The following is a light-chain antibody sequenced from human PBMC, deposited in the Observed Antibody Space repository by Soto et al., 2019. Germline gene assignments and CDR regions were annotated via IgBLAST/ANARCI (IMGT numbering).Light chain of an antibody. CDR2: GAS. Sequence: KQSPATLSVTPGEGATLSCRASQSVSNNYLAWYQQKPGQAPRLLIYGASNRATGIPDRFSGSGSGTDFTLTISRLEPEDFAVYYCQQYGSSGTFAQGTKVDI. CDR1: QSVSNNY. CDR3: QQYGSSGT. V-gene: IGKV3-20*01. J-gene: IGKJ1*01.